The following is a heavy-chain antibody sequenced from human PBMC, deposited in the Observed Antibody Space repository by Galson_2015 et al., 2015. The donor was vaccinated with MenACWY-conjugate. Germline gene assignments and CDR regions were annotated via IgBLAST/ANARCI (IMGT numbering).Heavy chain of an antibody. V-gene: IGHV3-48*02. D-gene: IGHD2-21*02. Sequence: SLRLSCAASGFTFTEFSMTWVRQAPGKGLEWVSHINSRSGNLLYADSVKGRFTISRDNAKNSVYLQMNNLRDEDTAVYFCTRDPEGDLDFDYWGQGTLVTVSS. CDR3: TRDPEGDLDFDY. CDR2: INSRSGNL. J-gene: IGHJ4*02. CDR1: GFTFTEFS.